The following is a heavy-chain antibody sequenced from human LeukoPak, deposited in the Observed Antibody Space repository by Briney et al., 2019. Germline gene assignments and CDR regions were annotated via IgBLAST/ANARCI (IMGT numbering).Heavy chain of an antibody. CDR3: ARGKWLARAFDI. Sequence: SVKVSCKASGGTFSSYAISWVRQAPGQGLEWMGRIIPIFGTANYAQKFQGRVTITTDESTSTAYMELSSLRSEDTAVYYCARGKWLARAFDIWGQGTMVTVSS. CDR1: GGTFSSYA. J-gene: IGHJ3*02. V-gene: IGHV1-69*05. CDR2: IIPIFGTA. D-gene: IGHD6-19*01.